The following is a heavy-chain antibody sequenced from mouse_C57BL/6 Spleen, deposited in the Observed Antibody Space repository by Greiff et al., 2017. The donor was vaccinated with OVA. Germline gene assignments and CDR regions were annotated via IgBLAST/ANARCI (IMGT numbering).Heavy chain of an antibody. CDR3: ARGEAMVTTRFDY. J-gene: IGHJ2*01. D-gene: IGHD2-2*01. CDR2: IDPSDSYT. CDR1: GYTFTSYW. Sequence: VQLQQSGAELVMPGASVKLSCKASGYTFTSYWMHWVKQRPGQGLEWIGEIDPSDSYTNYNQKVKGKSTVTVDKSSSTAYMQLSSLTSEDSAVYYFARGEAMVTTRFDYWGQGTTLTVSS. V-gene: IGHV1-69*01.